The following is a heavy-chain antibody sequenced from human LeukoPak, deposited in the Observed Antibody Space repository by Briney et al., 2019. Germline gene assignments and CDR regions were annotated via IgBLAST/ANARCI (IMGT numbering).Heavy chain of an antibody. CDR2: IKQDGSEK. CDR1: GFTFSSYW. CDR3: ARNLHWGYGDYVGVDY. Sequence: GGSLRLSCAASGFTFSSYWMSWVRQAPGKGLEWVANIKQDGSEKYYVDSVKGRFTISRDNAKNSLYLQMNSLRAEDTAVYYCARNLHWGYGDYVGVDYWGQGTLVTVSS. V-gene: IGHV3-7*01. J-gene: IGHJ4*02. D-gene: IGHD4-17*01.